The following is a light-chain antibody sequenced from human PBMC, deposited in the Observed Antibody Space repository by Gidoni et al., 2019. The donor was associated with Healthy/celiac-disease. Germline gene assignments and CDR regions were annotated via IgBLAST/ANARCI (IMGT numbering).Light chain of an antibody. Sequence: QSARTQPATVSGSPGQPVTISCTGTSSDVGGYNYVSWYQQHPGKAPKLMIYEVSNRPSGVSTRFSGSKSGNTASLTISGLQAEDEADYYCSSYTSSSTYVVFGGGTKLTVL. J-gene: IGLJ2*01. CDR2: EVS. CDR1: SSDVGGYNY. CDR3: SSYTSSSTYVV. V-gene: IGLV2-14*01.